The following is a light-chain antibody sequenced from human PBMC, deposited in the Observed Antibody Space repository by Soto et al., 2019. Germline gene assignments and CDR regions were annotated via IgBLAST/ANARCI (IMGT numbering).Light chain of an antibody. CDR2: KTS. CDR1: QSISNW. J-gene: IGKJ1*01. CDR3: QQYNSYSWT. Sequence: DIQMTQSPSTLSASVGDRVTITCRASQSISNWLAWYQQKPGKAPKVLIYKTSILESGVPQRFSGSGSGTEFTLTISSLQPDDFATYYCQQYNSYSWTFGQGTKVEIK. V-gene: IGKV1-5*03.